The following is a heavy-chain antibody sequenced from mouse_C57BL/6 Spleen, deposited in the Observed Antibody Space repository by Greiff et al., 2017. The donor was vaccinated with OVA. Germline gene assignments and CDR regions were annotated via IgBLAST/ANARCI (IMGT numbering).Heavy chain of an antibody. CDR2: LSSGGDYI. D-gene: IGHD1-1*01. V-gene: IGHV5-9-1*02. CDR1: GFTFSSYA. Sequence: EVKLVESGEGLVKPGGSLKLSCAASGFTFSSYAMSWVRQTPEKRLEWVAYLSSGGDYIYYADTVKGRFTISRDNARNTLYLQMSSLKSEDTAMYYCTRGSYYGSSPHWYFDVWGTGTTVTVSS. J-gene: IGHJ1*03. CDR3: TRGSYYGSSPHWYFDV.